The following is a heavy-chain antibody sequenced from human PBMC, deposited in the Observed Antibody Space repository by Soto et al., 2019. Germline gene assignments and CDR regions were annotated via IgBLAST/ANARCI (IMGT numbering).Heavy chain of an antibody. CDR2: ISYSGTT. CDR3: AREGYNFGPFDY. Sequence: SETLSLTCTVSGGSLSSYYWSWIRRPPGMGLEWIASISYSGTTNYNSSLKSRVTISIDTSKNQFFLKFNSVTSADTAVYYCAREGYNFGPFDYWGQGALVT. CDR1: GGSLSSYY. J-gene: IGHJ4*02. D-gene: IGHD5-18*01. V-gene: IGHV4-59*01.